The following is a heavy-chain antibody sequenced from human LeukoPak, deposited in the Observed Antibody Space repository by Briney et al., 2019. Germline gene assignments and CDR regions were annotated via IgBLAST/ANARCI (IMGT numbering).Heavy chain of an antibody. CDR3: ASFDILTGLQRFDP. Sequence: ASAKVSCKASGYTFTGYYMHWVRQAPGQGLEWMGWINPNSGGTNYAQKFQGRVTMTRDTSISTAYMELSRLRSDDTAVYYCASFDILTGLQRFDPWGQGTLVTVSS. D-gene: IGHD3-9*01. CDR1: GYTFTGYY. J-gene: IGHJ5*02. V-gene: IGHV1-2*02. CDR2: INPNSGGT.